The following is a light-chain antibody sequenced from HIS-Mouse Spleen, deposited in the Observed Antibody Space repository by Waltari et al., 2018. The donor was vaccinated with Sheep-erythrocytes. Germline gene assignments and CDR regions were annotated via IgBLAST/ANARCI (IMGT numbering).Light chain of an antibody. CDR3: AAWDDSLNGWV. J-gene: IGLJ3*02. V-gene: IGLV1-36*01. Sequence: QSVLTQPPSVSEAPRQRVTISCSGSSSNIGNNAVNWYQQLPGKDPKLLIYYDDLLPSWVSARFSGSKSGTSASLAISGLQSEDEADYYCAAWDDSLNGWVFGGGTKLTVL. CDR1: SSNIGNNA. CDR2: YDD.